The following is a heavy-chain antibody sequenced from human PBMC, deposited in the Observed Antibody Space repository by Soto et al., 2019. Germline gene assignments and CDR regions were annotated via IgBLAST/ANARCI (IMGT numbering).Heavy chain of an antibody. CDR1: GFTFSIYS. Sequence: EVQLVESGGGLVQPGGSLRLTCAASGFTFSIYSMNWVRQAPGKGLEWVSYIMPGSSNIFYADSVKGRFTISRDNDKNALYLQMNSLRAEDTALYYWAIEKVGAASVHVVDFWGQGTMVTVSS. CDR2: IMPGSSNI. CDR3: AIEKVGAASVHVVDF. V-gene: IGHV3-48*01. D-gene: IGHD1-26*01. J-gene: IGHJ3*01.